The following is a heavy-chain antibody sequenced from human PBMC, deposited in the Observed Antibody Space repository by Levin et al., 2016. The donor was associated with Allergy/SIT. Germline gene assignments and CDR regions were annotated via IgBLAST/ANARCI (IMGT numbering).Heavy chain of an antibody. CDR1: GGSFSGYY. CDR3: ARGRGYSYGRLFDY. V-gene: IGHV4-34*01. D-gene: IGHD5-18*01. Sequence: GSLRLSCAVYGGSFSGYYWSWIRQPPGKGLEWIGEINHSGSTNYNPSLKSRVTISVDTSKNQFSLKLSSVTAADTAVYYCARGRGYSYGRLFDYWGQGTLVTVSS. J-gene: IGHJ4*02. CDR2: INHSGST.